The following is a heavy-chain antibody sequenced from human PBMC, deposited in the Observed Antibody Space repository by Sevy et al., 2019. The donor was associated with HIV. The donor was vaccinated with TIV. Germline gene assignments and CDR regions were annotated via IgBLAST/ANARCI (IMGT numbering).Heavy chain of an antibody. CDR3: ARDNDFGDTAMERSYYYYYYGMDV. Sequence: GGSLRLSCAASGFTFSSYAMHWVRQAPGKGLEWVAVISYDGSNKYYADSVKGRFTISRDNSKNTLYLQMNSLRAEDTAVYYCARDNDFGDTAMERSYYYYYYGMDVWGQGTTVTVSS. D-gene: IGHD5-18*01. CDR2: ISYDGSNK. CDR1: GFTFSSYA. V-gene: IGHV3-30*04. J-gene: IGHJ6*02.